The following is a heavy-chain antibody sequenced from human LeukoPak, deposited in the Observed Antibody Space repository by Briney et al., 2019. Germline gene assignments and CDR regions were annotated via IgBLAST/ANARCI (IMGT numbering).Heavy chain of an antibody. CDR2: MNPNSGNT. V-gene: IGHV1-8*01. CDR1: GYTFTSYD. J-gene: IGHJ4*02. Sequence: GASVKVSCKASGYTFTSYDINWVRQATVQGLEWMGWMNPNSGNTGYAQKFQGRVTMTRNTSISTAYMELSSLRSEDTAVYYCARGGYSGYDYYFDYWGQGTLVTVSS. D-gene: IGHD5-12*01. CDR3: ARGGYSGYDYYFDY.